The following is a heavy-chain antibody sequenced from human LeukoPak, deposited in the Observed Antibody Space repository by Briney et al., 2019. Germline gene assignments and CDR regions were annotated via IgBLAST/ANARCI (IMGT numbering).Heavy chain of an antibody. D-gene: IGHD3-22*01. V-gene: IGHV3-23*01. CDR2: IRGSGGST. J-gene: IGHJ4*02. CDR3: AKDLVVVITTAFDY. CDR1: GFTFSRYG. Sequence: GGSLRLSCEASGFTFSRYGMSWVRQAPGKGLEWVSAIRGSGGSTYYADSVKGRFTISRDNSKNTLYLQMNSLRAEDTAVYYCAKDLVVVITTAFDYWGQGTLVTVSS.